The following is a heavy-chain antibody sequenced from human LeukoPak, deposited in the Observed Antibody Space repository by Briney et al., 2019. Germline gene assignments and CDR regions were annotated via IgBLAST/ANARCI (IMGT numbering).Heavy chain of an antibody. CDR3: AKDPYYDGSGSYTWFDY. V-gene: IGHV3-23*01. Sequence: GGSLRLSCAASGFTFSSYAMSWVRQAPGKGLEWVSANSGSGGSTYYADSVKGRFTISRDNSKNTLYLQMNSLRAEDTAVYYCAKDPYYDGSGSYTWFDYWGQGTLVTVSS. CDR1: GFTFSSYA. J-gene: IGHJ4*02. D-gene: IGHD3-10*01. CDR2: NSGSGGST.